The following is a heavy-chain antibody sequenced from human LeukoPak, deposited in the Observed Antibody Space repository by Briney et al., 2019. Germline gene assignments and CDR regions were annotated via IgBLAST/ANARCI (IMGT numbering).Heavy chain of an antibody. Sequence: ASVKVSCKASGYTFSDYYMHWVRQAPAQGLEWMGWISPNSVEKVYAQKFQGRVTTTRDTSISTAYMELSRLRSDDTAVYYCARKRGVGVDRDAFDTWGQGTMVTVSS. CDR2: ISPNSVEK. V-gene: IGHV1-2*02. CDR3: ARKRGVGVDRDAFDT. D-gene: IGHD3-3*01. CDR1: GYTFSDYY. J-gene: IGHJ3*02.